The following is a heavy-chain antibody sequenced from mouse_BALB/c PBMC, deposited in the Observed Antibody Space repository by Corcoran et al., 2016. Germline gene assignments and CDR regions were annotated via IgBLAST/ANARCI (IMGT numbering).Heavy chain of an antibody. Sequence: EVQLQQSGPELVKPGASVKMSCKASGYTFTSYVMHWVKQKPGQGLEWIGYINPYNDGTKYNEKFKGKATLTSDTSSSTAYMELSSLTSEDSAVYYCARRTGNYGGDAMDYGGQGTSVTVSS. CDR1: GYTFTSYV. CDR3: ARRTGNYGGDAMDY. V-gene: IGHV1S136*01. J-gene: IGHJ4*01. CDR2: INPYNDGT. D-gene: IGHD2-1*01.